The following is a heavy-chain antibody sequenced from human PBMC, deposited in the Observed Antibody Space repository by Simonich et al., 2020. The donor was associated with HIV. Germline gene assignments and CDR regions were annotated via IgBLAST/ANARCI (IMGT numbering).Heavy chain of an antibody. CDR2: IKQDGSEK. Sequence: EVQLLESGGGLVQPGGSLRLSCAASGFTFSNYWMSWVRQAPGKGLEWGAHIKQDGSEKYYVDSVKGRFTISRDNTKNSLYLQMNSLRAEDTAVYYCARGGYGFVYLDYWGQGTLVTVSS. CDR3: ARGGYGFVYLDY. CDR1: GFTFSNYW. V-gene: IGHV3-7*01. J-gene: IGHJ4*02. D-gene: IGHD5-18*01.